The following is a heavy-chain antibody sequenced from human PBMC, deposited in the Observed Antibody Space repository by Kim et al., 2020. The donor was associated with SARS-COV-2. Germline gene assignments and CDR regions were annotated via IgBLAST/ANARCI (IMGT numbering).Heavy chain of an antibody. J-gene: IGHJ6*02. CDR3: ARDMVRGVIIMRPYPMDV. CDR1: GFTFSSYG. CDR2: IWYDGSNK. Sequence: GGSLRLSCAASGFTFSSYGMHWVRQAPGKGLEWVAVIWYDGSNKYYADSVKGRFTISRDNSKNTLYLQMNSLRAEDTAVYYCARDMVRGVIIMRPYPMDVWGQGTTVTVSS. D-gene: IGHD3-10*01. V-gene: IGHV3-33*01.